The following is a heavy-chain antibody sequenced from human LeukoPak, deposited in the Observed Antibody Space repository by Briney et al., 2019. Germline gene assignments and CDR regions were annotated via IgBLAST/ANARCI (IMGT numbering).Heavy chain of an antibody. CDR3: ARGPQPPLGVPAATYFDY. CDR2: IYTSGIT. Sequence: SQTLSLTCTVSGGSISSGSYYWSWIRQPAGRGLEWIGRIYTSGITNYNPSLKSRVTISVDTSKNQFSLKLSSVTAADTAVYYCARGPQPPLGVPAATYFDYWGQGTLVTVSS. CDR1: GGSISSGSYY. D-gene: IGHD2-2*01. V-gene: IGHV4-61*02. J-gene: IGHJ4*02.